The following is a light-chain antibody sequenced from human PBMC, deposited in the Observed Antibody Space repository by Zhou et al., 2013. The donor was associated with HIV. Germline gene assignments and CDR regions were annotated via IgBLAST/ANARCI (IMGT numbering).Light chain of an antibody. J-gene: IGKJ1*01. V-gene: IGKV3-20*01. CDR1: QSVSSTY. CDR2: GAS. CDR3: QQYGSSSWT. Sequence: IVLTQSPGTLSLSPGMRATLSCRASQSVSSTYLAWYQQKPGQAPRLLIYGASSRATGIPDRFSGSGSGTDFTLTISRLEPEDFAVYYCQQYGSSSWTFGQGTKVEIK.